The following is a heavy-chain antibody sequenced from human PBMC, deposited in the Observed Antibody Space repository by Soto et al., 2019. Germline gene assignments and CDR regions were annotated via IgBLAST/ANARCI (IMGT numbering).Heavy chain of an antibody. CDR1: GGSISSSNYY. V-gene: IGHV4-39*01. CDR2: IFYSGYT. J-gene: IGHJ4*02. Sequence: SETLSLTCTVSGGSISSSNYYWGWIRQPPGKVLEWIVSIFYSGYTYYNPSLKSRVTISVDTSKNQFSLKLNSVTSSCTSVYYCARSGYYADFYFDFWGQGALVTVSS. D-gene: IGHD4-17*01. CDR3: ARSGYYADFYFDF.